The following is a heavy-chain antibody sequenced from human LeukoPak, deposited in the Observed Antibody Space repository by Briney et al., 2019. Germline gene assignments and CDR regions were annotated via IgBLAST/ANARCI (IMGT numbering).Heavy chain of an antibody. CDR3: ARNLWFGESSDAFDM. Sequence: ASMKVSCKASGYTFTSYGITWVRQAPGQGLEWMGWISGYNGNTNYAQKFQGRVTMTRDTSISTAYMEMSRLRSDDTAVYYCARNLWFGESSDAFDMWGQGTMVTVSS. CDR2: ISGYNGNT. V-gene: IGHV1-18*01. J-gene: IGHJ3*02. CDR1: GYTFTSYG. D-gene: IGHD3-10*01.